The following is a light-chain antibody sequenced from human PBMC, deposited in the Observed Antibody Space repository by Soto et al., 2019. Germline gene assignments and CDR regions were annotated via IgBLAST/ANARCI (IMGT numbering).Light chain of an antibody. CDR1: QSIGNY. Sequence: DIQMTQSPSSLSASVGDRVTISCRASQSIGNYLNWYQQKPEKAPKLLIYATFSLQSGVPSRFSGSGSGTDFALTISSLQPEDFATYYCQQSYSTHLYTFGQGTRLEIK. V-gene: IGKV1-39*01. CDR3: QQSYSTHLYT. CDR2: ATF. J-gene: IGKJ2*01.